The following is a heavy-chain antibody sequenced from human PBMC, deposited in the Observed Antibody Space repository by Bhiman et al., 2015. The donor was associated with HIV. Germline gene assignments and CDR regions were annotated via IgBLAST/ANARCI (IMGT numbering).Heavy chain of an antibody. D-gene: IGHD3-3*01. Sequence: EVQLVESGGGLVPPGRSLRLSCAGSGFTFGEYAMHWVRHTPGKGLEWVSGISWNSDKVAYADSVKDRFTISRDNAKSSLYLQMNSLSGEDTALYYCAKSKYHYNFWSGYYDYWGQGTLVTVSS. V-gene: IGHV3-9*01. J-gene: IGHJ4*02. CDR1: GFTFGEYA. CDR2: ISWNSDKV. CDR3: AKSKYHYNFWSGYYDY.